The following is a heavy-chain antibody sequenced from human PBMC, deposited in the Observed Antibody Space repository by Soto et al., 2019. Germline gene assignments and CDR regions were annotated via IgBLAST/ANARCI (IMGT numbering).Heavy chain of an antibody. CDR3: ARGLAGLGYHYYGMDV. CDR1: GFTFSSYG. V-gene: IGHV3-30-3*01. CDR2: VSYDGSNT. J-gene: IGHJ6*02. Sequence: QVQVVESGGGVVQPGRSLRLSCAASGFTFSSYGMHWVRQAPGKGLEWVALVSYDGSNTYCEDSVKGRFTISRDNSKNTLYLQMNSLRTEDTAVYYCARGLAGLGYHYYGMDVWGQGTTVTVSS.